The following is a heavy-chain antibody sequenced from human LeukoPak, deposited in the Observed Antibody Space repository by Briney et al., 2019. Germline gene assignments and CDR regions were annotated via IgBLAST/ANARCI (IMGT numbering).Heavy chain of an antibody. D-gene: IGHD2-2*01. CDR2: IYPGDSDT. V-gene: IGHV5-51*01. CDR1: GYSFTTYW. CDR3: ARRQGCSSTSCPPDS. Sequence: GESLKISCRGSGYSFTTYWIGWVRHMPGRGLEWMGIIYPGDSDTRYSPSFQGLVTMSVDKSINTAYLQWSSLKASDTAMYYCARRQGCSSTSCPPDSWGQGTLVTVSS. J-gene: IGHJ4*02.